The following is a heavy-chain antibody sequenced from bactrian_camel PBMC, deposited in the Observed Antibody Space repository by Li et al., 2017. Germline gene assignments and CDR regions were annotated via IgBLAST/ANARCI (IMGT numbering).Heavy chain of an antibody. V-gene: IGHV3S53*01. Sequence: HVQLVESGGGSVQAGGSLTLYCAASRFFPCMGWFRQGPGDRREGLASMSASSVKYADSLAGRLYIYKHLGNRTLNLQIDSLQPEDTAMYYCGADPFAGANCDTNLDFPYQGQGTQVTVS. J-gene: IGHJ4*01. D-gene: IGHD3*01. CDR2: MSASSV. CDR1: RFFPC.